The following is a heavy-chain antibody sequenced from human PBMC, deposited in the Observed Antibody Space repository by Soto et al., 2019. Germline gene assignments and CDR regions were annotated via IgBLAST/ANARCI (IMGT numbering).Heavy chain of an antibody. CDR3: ASGLRYFDWLFDY. CDR1: GGSFSGYY. D-gene: IGHD3-9*01. V-gene: IGHV4-34*01. CDR2: INHSGST. J-gene: IGHJ4*02. Sequence: SETLSLTCAVYGGSFSGYYWSWIRQPPGKGLEWIGEINHSGSTNYNPSLKSRVTISVDTSKNQFSLRLSSVTAADTAVYYCASGLRYFDWLFDYWGQGTPVTVSS.